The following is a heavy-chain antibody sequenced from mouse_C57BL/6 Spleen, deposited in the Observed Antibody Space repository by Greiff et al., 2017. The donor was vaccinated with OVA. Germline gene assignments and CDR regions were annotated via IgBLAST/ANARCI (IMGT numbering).Heavy chain of an antibody. Sequence: EVKLVESGGGLVKPGGSLKLSCAASGFTFSSYAMSWVRQTPEKRLEWVATISDGGSYTYYPDNVKGRFTISRDNAKNNLYLQMSHLTSEDTAIYYCARVGSSLWYFDVWGTGTTVTVSS. CDR2: ISDGGSYT. D-gene: IGHD1-1*01. CDR3: ARVGSSLWYFDV. V-gene: IGHV5-4*03. CDR1: GFTFSSYA. J-gene: IGHJ1*03.